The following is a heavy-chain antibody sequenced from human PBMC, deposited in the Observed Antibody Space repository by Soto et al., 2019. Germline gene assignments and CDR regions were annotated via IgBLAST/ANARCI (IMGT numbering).Heavy chain of an antibody. CDR3: AKFWDQVTAAVDDY. CDR1: GFTFSNFG. CDR2: ISYDANIK. V-gene: IGHV3-30*18. J-gene: IGHJ4*02. Sequence: QVQLVESGGGVVQPGRSLRLSCAASGFTFSNFGMHWVRQAPGKGLEWVASISYDANIKYSADSVKGRFTISRDNSKNTLYLQMNSLRSEDTAVSYCAKFWDQVTAAVDDYWGQGTLVTVSS. D-gene: IGHD6-13*01.